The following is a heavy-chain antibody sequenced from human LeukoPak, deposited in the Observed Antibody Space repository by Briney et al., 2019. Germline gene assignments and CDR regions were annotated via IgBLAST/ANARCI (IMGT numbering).Heavy chain of an antibody. CDR2: IHHDGRI. CDR3: ARSHDHLWGNYPDY. J-gene: IGHJ4*02. CDR1: GFTFSDYY. Sequence: GSLRLSCAASGFTFSDYYMNWVRQPPGKGLEWIGEIHHDGRINYNPSLKSRVTLSVDKSKNQFSLRLNSVTAADTAMYYCARSHDHLWGNYPDYWGQGTLVTVSS. V-gene: IGHV4-34*01. D-gene: IGHD3-16*02.